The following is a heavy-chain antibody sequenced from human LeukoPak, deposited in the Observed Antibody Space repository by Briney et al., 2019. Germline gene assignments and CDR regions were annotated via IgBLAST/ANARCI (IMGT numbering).Heavy chain of an antibody. D-gene: IGHD1-26*01. CDR1: GYTFTGYY. CDR2: INPNSGGT. Sequence: GAPVKVSCKASGYTFTGYYMHWVRQAPGQGLEWMGWINPNSGGTNYAQKFQGRVTMTRDTSISTAYMELSRLRSDDTAVYYCAREGRNSGSYLEYYYYYMDVWGKGTTVTVSS. V-gene: IGHV1-2*02. CDR3: AREGRNSGSYLEYYYYYMDV. J-gene: IGHJ6*03.